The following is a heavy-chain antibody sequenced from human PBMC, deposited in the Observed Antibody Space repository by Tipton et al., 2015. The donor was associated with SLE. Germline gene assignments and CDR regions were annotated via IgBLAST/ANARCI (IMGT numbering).Heavy chain of an antibody. CDR1: GGSLSSY. CDR2: IYYSGDY. Sequence: TLSLTCTVYGGSLSSYWDWIRQPPGRELEWIGSIYYSGDYYYNPSLETRVTVSIDTHMNQFSLRLTSLTAADTAVYYCAMSSGRYWGAFDYWGQGTLVTVSS. J-gene: IGHJ4*02. D-gene: IGHD1-26*01. V-gene: IGHV4-39*07. CDR3: AMSSGRYWGAFDY.